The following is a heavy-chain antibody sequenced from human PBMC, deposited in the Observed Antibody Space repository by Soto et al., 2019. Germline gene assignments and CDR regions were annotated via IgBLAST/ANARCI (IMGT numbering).Heavy chain of an antibody. D-gene: IGHD6-13*01. Sequence: PGGSLRLSCAASGFTFSSYWMSWVRQAPGKGLEWVANIKQDGSEKYYVDSVKGRFTISRDNAKNSLYLQMNSLRAEDTAVYYCARDVEQQLYDDWFDPWGQGTLVTVSS. J-gene: IGHJ5*02. CDR3: ARDVEQQLYDDWFDP. CDR1: GFTFSSYW. CDR2: IKQDGSEK. V-gene: IGHV3-7*01.